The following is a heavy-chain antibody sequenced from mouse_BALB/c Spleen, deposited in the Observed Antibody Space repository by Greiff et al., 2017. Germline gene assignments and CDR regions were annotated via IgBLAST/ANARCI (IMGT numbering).Heavy chain of an antibody. CDR1: GYTFTSYW. CDR2: IAPGSGST. Sequence: DLVKPGASVKLSCKASGYTFTSYWINWIKQRPGQGLGWIGRIAPGSGSTYYNEMFKGKATLTVDTSSSTAYIQLSSLSSEDSAVYFCARDGNYVDYAMDYWGQGTSVTVSS. CDR3: ARDGNYVDYAMDY. D-gene: IGHD2-1*01. J-gene: IGHJ4*01. V-gene: IGHV1S41*01.